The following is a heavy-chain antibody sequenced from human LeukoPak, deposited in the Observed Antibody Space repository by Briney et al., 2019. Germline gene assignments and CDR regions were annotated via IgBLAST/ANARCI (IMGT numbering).Heavy chain of an antibody. D-gene: IGHD3-22*01. CDR2: IKQDGSEK. CDR1: RFTFSNYW. V-gene: IGHV3-7*01. J-gene: IGHJ4*02. Sequence: GGSLRLSCAASRFTFSNYWMSWVRQAPGKGLEWVANIKQDGSEKYYVDSVKGRFTISRDNAKNSLYLQMNSLRAEDTAVYYCASTEGVIIKYFDYWGQGTLVTVSS. CDR3: ASTEGVIIKYFDY.